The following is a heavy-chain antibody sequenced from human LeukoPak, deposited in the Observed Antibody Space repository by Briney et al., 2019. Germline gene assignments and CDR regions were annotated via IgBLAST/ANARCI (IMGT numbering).Heavy chain of an antibody. Sequence: GVSLRLSCAASGFTFSSYAMLWVRQAPGKGREGVAGISYDESNKEYADSVKGRFTISRDNAKTTLNLQMNRLRAEETAVYYCARELKRWLQFVQLFGDAFDIWGQGTMVTVSS. D-gene: IGHD5-24*01. CDR3: ARELKRWLQFVQLFGDAFDI. CDR1: GFTFSSYA. V-gene: IGHV3-30*04. CDR2: ISYDESNK. J-gene: IGHJ3*02.